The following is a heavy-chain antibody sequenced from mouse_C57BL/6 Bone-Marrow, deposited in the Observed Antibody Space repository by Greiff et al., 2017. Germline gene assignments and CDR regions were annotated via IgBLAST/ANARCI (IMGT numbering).Heavy chain of an antibody. CDR2: IYPSNSDT. CDR1: GYTFTSYW. V-gene: IGHV1-5*01. CDR3: AENDFDY. Sequence: DVQLQESGAELARPGASVKLSCKTSGYTFTSYWMHWVQQRPGQGLEWIGAIYPSNSDTNYNQKFKGKDKLTVDTSASTAYMELSSLTNEDSAVYYCAENDFDYWGQGTTLTVSS. J-gene: IGHJ2*01.